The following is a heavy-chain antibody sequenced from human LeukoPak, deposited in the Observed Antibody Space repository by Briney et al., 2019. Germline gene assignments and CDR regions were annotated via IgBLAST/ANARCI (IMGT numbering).Heavy chain of an antibody. Sequence: ASVKVSCKASGYTFIDYFIHWMRQTPGHGLEWLGWINPNSGVPRYAQKFQGRVTLTRDTAAYMELSSLKYDDTAVYYCARAVSGTLGGAFDIWGQGTAVTVSS. CDR2: INPNSGVP. J-gene: IGHJ3*02. CDR1: GYTFIDYF. CDR3: ARAVSGTLGGAFDI. V-gene: IGHV1-2*02. D-gene: IGHD1-14*01.